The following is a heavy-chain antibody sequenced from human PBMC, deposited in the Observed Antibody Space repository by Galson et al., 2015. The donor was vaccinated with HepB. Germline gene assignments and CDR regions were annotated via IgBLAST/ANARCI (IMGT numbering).Heavy chain of an antibody. CDR2: ISYDGSNK. D-gene: IGHD3-22*01. CDR3: AKDLNDSGAFDI. V-gene: IGHV3-30*18. CDR1: GFTFSRYG. Sequence: SLRLSCAASGFTFSRYGMYWVRQAPGKGLEWVAVISYDGSNKYYADSVKGRFTISRDNSKNTLYLQMNSLRAEDTAVYYCAKDLNDSGAFDIWGQGTMVTVSS. J-gene: IGHJ3*02.